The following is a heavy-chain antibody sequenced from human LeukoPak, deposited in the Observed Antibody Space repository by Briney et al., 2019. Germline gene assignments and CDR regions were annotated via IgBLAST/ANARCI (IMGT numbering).Heavy chain of an antibody. CDR1: GGSISSYY. CDR3: ARMDRGYGSSVRKFDP. D-gene: IGHD3-22*01. Sequence: SETLSLTCTVSGGSISSYYWIWIRQPAGKGLEWIGRIYTSGSTNYNPSLKSRVTMSVDTSKNQFSLKLSSVTAADTAVYYCARMDRGYGSSVRKFDPWGQGTLVTVSS. CDR2: IYTSGST. J-gene: IGHJ5*02. V-gene: IGHV4-4*07.